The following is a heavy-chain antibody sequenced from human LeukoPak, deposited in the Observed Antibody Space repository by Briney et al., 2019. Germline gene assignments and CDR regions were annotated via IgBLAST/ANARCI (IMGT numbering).Heavy chain of an antibody. J-gene: IGHJ5*02. CDR3: AREILGYCSSTSCYTESNWFDP. D-gene: IGHD2-2*02. CDR2: IYYSGST. V-gene: IGHV4-30-4*01. Sequence: SETLTLTCTVSGGSISSGDYYWSWIRQPPGKGLEWIGYIYYSGSTYYNPSLKSRVTISVDTSKNQFSLKLSSVTAADTAVYYCAREILGYCSSTSCYTESNWFDPWGQGTLVTVSS. CDR1: GGSISSGDYY.